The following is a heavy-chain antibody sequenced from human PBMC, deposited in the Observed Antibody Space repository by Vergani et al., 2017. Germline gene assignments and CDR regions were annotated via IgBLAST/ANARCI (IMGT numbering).Heavy chain of an antibody. CDR3: ARDGDTAMGPNWFDP. J-gene: IGHJ5*02. CDR1: GGSISSSSYY. D-gene: IGHD5-18*01. Sequence: QLQLQESGPGLVKPSETLSLTCTVSGGSISSSSYYWGWIRQPPGKGLEWIGSIYYSGSTYYNPSLKSRVTISVDTSKNQFSLKLSSVTAADTAVYYCARDGDTAMGPNWFDPWGQGTLVTVSS. CDR2: IYYSGST. V-gene: IGHV4-39*07.